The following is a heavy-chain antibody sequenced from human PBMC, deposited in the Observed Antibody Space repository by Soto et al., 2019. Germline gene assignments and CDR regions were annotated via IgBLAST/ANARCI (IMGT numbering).Heavy chain of an antibody. Sequence: GGSLRLSCAASGFTFSSYAMSWVRQAPGKGLEWVSAISGSGGSTYYADSVKGRFTISRDNSKNTLYLQLNSLRAEDTAVYYCAKGRAMAQYYFDYWGQGTLVTVSS. V-gene: IGHV3-23*01. D-gene: IGHD5-18*01. CDR3: AKGRAMAQYYFDY. CDR1: GFTFSSYA. CDR2: ISGSGGST. J-gene: IGHJ4*02.